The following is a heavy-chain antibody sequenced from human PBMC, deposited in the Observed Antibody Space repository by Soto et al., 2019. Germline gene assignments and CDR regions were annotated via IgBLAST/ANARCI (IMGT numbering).Heavy chain of an antibody. J-gene: IGHJ6*02. CDR2: IYYSGRT. V-gene: IGHV4-39*01. CDR1: GGSISSSSYY. Sequence: QLQLQESGPGLVKPSETLSLTCTVSGGSISSSSYYWAWIRQPPGKGLEWIGSIYYSGRTYYNPSLKSLVPISVDTSKNQFSRQLRAVTAADTAVDYCARQTSAGDKPSGLDVWGQGTTVTVSS. D-gene: IGHD2-21*02. CDR3: ARQTSAGDKPSGLDV.